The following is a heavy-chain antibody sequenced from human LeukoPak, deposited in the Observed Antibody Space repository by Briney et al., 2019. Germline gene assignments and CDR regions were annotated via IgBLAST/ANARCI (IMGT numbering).Heavy chain of an antibody. CDR2: IYYSGST. D-gene: IGHD3-3*01. Sequence: SETLSLTCSVSGGSISSNNHYWDWTRQPPGKGLEGIGRIYYSGSTYYNPSLKSRGTISVDTSKNQFSLKLSSVTAADTAVYYCAREYDFWSGYYYYYYMDVWGKGTTVTVSS. CDR3: AREYDFWSGYYYYYYMDV. V-gene: IGHV4-39*01. CDR1: GGSISSNNHY. J-gene: IGHJ6*03.